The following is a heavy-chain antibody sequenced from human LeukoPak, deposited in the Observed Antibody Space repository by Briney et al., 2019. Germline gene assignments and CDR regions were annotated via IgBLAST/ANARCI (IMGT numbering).Heavy chain of an antibody. CDR2: IIPVFAIA. CDR1: GGNFGSYA. Sequence: GASVKVSCKASGGNFGSYAINWVRQAPGQGLEWMGGIIPVFAIANYAQKFQGRVTITADESTSTAYMELSSLRSEDTAVYYCARCGGGTTCPSYYYFYMDVWGKGTTVTISS. V-gene: IGHV1-69*13. CDR3: ARCGGGTTCPSYYYFYMDV. D-gene: IGHD2-15*01. J-gene: IGHJ6*03.